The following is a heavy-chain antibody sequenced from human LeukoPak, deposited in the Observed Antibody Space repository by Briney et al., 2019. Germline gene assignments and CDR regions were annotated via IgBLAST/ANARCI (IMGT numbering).Heavy chain of an antibody. CDR2: LDSSGST. V-gene: IGHV4-4*07. CDR3: ARGTSCGSKCFFDY. J-gene: IGHJ4*02. D-gene: IGHD2-21*01. CDR1: GGSISGYY. Sequence: PSETLSLTCKVSGGSISGYYWSWLRQPAGKGLEWLGRLDSSGSTNYNSSLKSRVTMSIDSSQFSLRLTSVTAADTAIYYCARGTSCGSKCFFDYWGQGILVTVSS.